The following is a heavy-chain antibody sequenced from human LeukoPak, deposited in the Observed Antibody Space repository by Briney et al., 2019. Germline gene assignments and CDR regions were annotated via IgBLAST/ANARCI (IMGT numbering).Heavy chain of an antibody. Sequence: GGSLRLSCAASGLTFGDYWMTWVRQAPGKGLECVANIKQDGSENHYVDSVKGRFTISRDNAKNSLSLQMNSLRAEDTAVYYCATYWRYFDWLLSDIWGLGTMVTVSS. J-gene: IGHJ3*02. CDR3: ATYWRYFDWLLSDI. CDR1: GLTFGDYW. V-gene: IGHV3-7*05. CDR2: IKQDGSEN. D-gene: IGHD3-9*01.